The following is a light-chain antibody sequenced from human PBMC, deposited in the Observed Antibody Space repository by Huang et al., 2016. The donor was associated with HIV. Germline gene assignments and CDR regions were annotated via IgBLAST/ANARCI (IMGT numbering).Light chain of an antibody. CDR1: QSVSTY. V-gene: IGKV1-39*01. CDR2: SAS. J-gene: IGKJ1*01. CDR3: QQSDTSWT. Sequence: DIQMTQSPSSLSASVGDRVTITCRASQSVSTYLNWYQQRPGRAPTLLIYSASSLFTGVPSRFSGGGSGTHFTLTISSLQPEDFATYYCQQSDTSWTFGQGTRVEIK.